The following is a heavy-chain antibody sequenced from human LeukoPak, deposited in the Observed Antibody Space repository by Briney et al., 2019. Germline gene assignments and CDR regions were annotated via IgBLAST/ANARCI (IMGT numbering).Heavy chain of an antibody. Sequence: PSQTPSLTCTVSGGSISSHFWSWIRQPPGKGKERIGNIYNSGTTNYNPSLKSGVTISVDTSKNQLSLQLTSVTAADTAVYYCTKATQWLAFVYCGRGTLVTVSS. CDR2: IYNSGTT. J-gene: IGHJ4*02. V-gene: IGHV4-59*11. CDR3: TKATQWLAFVY. CDR1: GGSISSHF. D-gene: IGHD6-19*01.